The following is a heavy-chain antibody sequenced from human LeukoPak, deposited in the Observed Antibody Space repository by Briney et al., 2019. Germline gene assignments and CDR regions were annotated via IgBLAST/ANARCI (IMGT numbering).Heavy chain of an antibody. CDR2: ISSSGSTI. Sequence: PGGSLRLSCTTSGFTFGEYAMSWFRQAPGKGLEWVSYISSSGSTIYYADSVKGRFTISRDNAKNSLYLQMNSLRAEDTAVYYCARGNWAEDGYFDYWGQGTLVTVSS. J-gene: IGHJ4*02. CDR3: ARGNWAEDGYFDY. D-gene: IGHD7-27*01. CDR1: GFTFGEYA. V-gene: IGHV3-48*03.